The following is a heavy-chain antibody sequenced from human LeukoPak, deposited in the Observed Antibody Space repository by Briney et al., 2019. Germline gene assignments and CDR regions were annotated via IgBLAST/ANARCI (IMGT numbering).Heavy chain of an antibody. D-gene: IGHD6-6*01. Sequence: GASVKVSCKASGYTFTSYDINWVRQATGQGLEWMGWMNPNSGNTGYAQKFQGRVTMTRNTSISTAYMELSSLRSEDTAVYYCARDWIAARPDYYGMDVWGQGTTVTVSS. CDR1: GYTFTSYD. V-gene: IGHV1-8*01. CDR3: ARDWIAARPDYYGMDV. CDR2: MNPNSGNT. J-gene: IGHJ6*02.